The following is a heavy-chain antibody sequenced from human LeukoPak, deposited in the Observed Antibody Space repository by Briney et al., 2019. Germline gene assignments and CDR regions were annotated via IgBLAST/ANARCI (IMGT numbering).Heavy chain of an antibody. V-gene: IGHV4-39*07. CDR3: ARESRSAPLYSSSWIRVVTAIPYYFDY. CDR2: FSYSGST. CDR1: GGSMSSSPYY. D-gene: IGHD2-21*02. Sequence: SETLSLTCTVSGGSMSSSPYYWGWIRQPPGKGLEWFGSFSYSGSTYYNPSLKSRVTISVDTSKNQFSLKLSSVTAADTAVYYCARESRSAPLYSSSWIRVVTAIPYYFDYWGQGTLVTVSS. J-gene: IGHJ4*02.